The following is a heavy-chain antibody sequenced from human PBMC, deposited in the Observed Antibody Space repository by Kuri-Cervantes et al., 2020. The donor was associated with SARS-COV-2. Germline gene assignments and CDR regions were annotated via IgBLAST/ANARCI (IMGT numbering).Heavy chain of an antibody. CDR2: ISYDGSNK. Sequence: GGSLRLSCAASGFTFSSYAMHWVRQAPGKGLEWVAVISYDGSNKYYADSVKGRFTISRGNSKNTLYLQMNSLRAEDTAVYYCATALYCGGDCYSGYFQHWGQGTLVTVSS. D-gene: IGHD2-21*02. J-gene: IGHJ1*01. V-gene: IGHV3-30*04. CDR3: ATALYCGGDCYSGYFQH. CDR1: GFTFSSYA.